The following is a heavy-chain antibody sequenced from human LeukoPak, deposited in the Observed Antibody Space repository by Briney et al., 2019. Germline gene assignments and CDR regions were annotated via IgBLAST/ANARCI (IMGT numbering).Heavy chain of an antibody. CDR1: GFTFSSYS. CDR3: ARSSYEDYYDSSGAFDY. D-gene: IGHD3-22*01. V-gene: IGHV3-21*01. J-gene: IGHJ4*02. Sequence: TGGSLRLSCAASGFTFSSYSMNWVRQAPGKGLDWVSSISSSSSYIYYADSVKGRFTISRDNAKNSLYLQMNSLRAEDTAVYYCARSSYEDYYDSSGAFDYWGQGTLVTVSS. CDR2: ISSSSSYI.